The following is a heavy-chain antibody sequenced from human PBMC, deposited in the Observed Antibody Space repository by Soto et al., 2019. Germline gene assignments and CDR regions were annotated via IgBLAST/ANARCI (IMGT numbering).Heavy chain of an antibody. CDR2: IFHRGTT. CDR3: ARVDSPYYYNSSGYFTY. CDR1: GYSISSGYY. J-gene: IGHJ4*02. D-gene: IGHD3-22*01. V-gene: IGHV4-38-2*01. Sequence: SETLSLTCAVSGYSISSGYYWGWIRQPPGKGPEWIGNIFHRGTTYYNPSLKSRVTISVDTSKNEFSLGLSTVTAADTAVYYCARVDSPYYYNSSGYFTYWGQGTLVTVSS.